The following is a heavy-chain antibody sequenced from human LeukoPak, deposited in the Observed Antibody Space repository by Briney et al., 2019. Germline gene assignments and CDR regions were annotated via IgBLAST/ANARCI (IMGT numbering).Heavy chain of an antibody. V-gene: IGHV4-59*01. Sequence: SETLSLTCSVTGGSISSYYWSWIRQPPGKGLEYIGYIYYSGSTNYNPSLKSRVTISVDTSKDQFSLNLTSVTAADTAVYYCARLKCISTTCPSRYVMDVWGQGTTVTVSS. CDR1: GGSISSYY. J-gene: IGHJ6*02. D-gene: IGHD2-2*01. CDR2: IYYSGST. CDR3: ARLKCISTTCPSRYVMDV.